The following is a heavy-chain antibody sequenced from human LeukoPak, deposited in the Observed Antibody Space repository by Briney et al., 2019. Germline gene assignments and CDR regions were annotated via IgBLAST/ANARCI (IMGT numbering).Heavy chain of an antibody. CDR3: ARAEYYYDSSGYYYGDY. Sequence: PGGSLRLSCAASGFTFSSYSMNWVRQAPGKGLEWVSSISSSSSYIYYADSVKGRFTISRDNAKNSLYLQMNSLRAEDTAVYYCARAEYYYDSSGYYYGDYWGQGTLVTVSS. V-gene: IGHV3-21*01. CDR1: GFTFSSYS. D-gene: IGHD3-22*01. CDR2: ISSSSSYI. J-gene: IGHJ4*02.